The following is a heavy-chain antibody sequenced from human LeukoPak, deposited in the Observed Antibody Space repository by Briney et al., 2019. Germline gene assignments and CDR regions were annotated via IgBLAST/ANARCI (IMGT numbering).Heavy chain of an antibody. Sequence: SVKLSCKASGGTFSSYAISWVRQAPGQGLEWMGRIIPILGIANYAQKFQGRVTITADKSTSTAYMELSSLRSEDTAVYYCARDTPVVVPAAIRGGIYYYGMDVWGQGTTVTVSS. CDR1: GGTFSSYA. D-gene: IGHD2-2*01. CDR2: IIPILGIA. J-gene: IGHJ6*02. CDR3: ARDTPVVVPAAIRGGIYYYGMDV. V-gene: IGHV1-69*04.